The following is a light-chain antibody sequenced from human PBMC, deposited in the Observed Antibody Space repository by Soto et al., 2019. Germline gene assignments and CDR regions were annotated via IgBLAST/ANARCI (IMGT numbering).Light chain of an antibody. Sequence: EIQMTQSPSSLSASVVYWFISTCRASQSVSSSLKWYQQKPAQPPNLLLYAASNLHSGVPSRFSGSGSGTEFTLTTSSLQPEDFATYYCQQNAITPPWTFGQGTKVDIK. CDR2: AAS. CDR3: QQNAITPPWT. J-gene: IGKJ1*01. V-gene: IGKV1-39*01. CDR1: QSVSSS.